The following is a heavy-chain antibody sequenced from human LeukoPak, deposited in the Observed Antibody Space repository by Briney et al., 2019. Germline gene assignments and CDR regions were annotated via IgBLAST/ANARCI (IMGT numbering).Heavy chain of an antibody. Sequence: GGSLRLSCAASGFTFSSYAMSWVRQAPGKGLEWVSAISGSGGSTYYADSVKGRFTISRDNSKDTLYLQMNSLRAEDTAVYYCAKSGRCSSTSCYLGRAFDIWGQGTMVTVSS. V-gene: IGHV3-23*01. D-gene: IGHD2-2*01. CDR3: AKSGRCSSTSCYLGRAFDI. J-gene: IGHJ3*02. CDR1: GFTFSSYA. CDR2: ISGSGGST.